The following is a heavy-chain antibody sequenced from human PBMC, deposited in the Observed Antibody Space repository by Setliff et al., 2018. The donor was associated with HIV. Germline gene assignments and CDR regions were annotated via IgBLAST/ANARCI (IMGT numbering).Heavy chain of an antibody. D-gene: IGHD3-16*01. V-gene: IGHV3-48*03. CDR3: ARDEATGGVDY. CDR2: ITGSGSRI. J-gene: IGHJ4*02. Sequence: GGSLRLSCAASGFTFNTYAMNWVRQAPGKGLEWVSYITGSGSRIYYADSVKGRFTISRDNAKNSVYLQMNSLRAEDTAVYYCARDEATGGVDYWGQGTLVTVSS. CDR1: GFTFNTYA.